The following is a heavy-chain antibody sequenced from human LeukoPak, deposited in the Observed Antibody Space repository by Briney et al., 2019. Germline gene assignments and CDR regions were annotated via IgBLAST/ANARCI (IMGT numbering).Heavy chain of an antibody. CDR2: ISWNSGSI. D-gene: IGHD3-22*01. CDR1: GFTFDDYA. J-gene: IGHJ4*02. Sequence: GGSLRLSCAASGFTFDDYAMHWVRQAPGKGLEWVSGISWNSGSIGYADSVKGRFTISRDSAKNSLYLQMNSLRAEDTAVYYCARGNYYDSSGYPGPFDYWGQGTLVTVSS. CDR3: ARGNYYDSSGYPGPFDY. V-gene: IGHV3-9*01.